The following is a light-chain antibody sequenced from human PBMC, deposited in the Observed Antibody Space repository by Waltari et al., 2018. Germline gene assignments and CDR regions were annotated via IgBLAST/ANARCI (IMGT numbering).Light chain of an antibody. CDR3: QVWDSSSDHHV. CDR2: ADS. CDR1: NIGSKS. Sequence: SYVLTQPPSVSVAPGQTARITCGGNNIGSKSVHWYQQKPGQAPVLVAYADSHRPSGIPGGFAGSNAGNTATLTISRVEAGDEADYYCQVWDSSSDHHVFGGGTQLTVL. V-gene: IGLV3-21*02. J-gene: IGLJ7*01.